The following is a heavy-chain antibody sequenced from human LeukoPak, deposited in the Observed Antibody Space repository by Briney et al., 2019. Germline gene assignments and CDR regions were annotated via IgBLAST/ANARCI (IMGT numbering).Heavy chain of an antibody. CDR2: IRYDGSNE. J-gene: IGHJ6*02. D-gene: IGHD6-19*01. CDR1: GFQFSGYG. V-gene: IGHV3-30*02. CDR3: ARAYSSGWYRDYYYYGMDV. Sequence: GGSLRLSCAASGFQFSGYGLHWVRQAPDKGLEWVAFIRYDGSNEYYADSVKGRFTISRDKSKNTLSLQMNSLRVEDTAVYYCARAYSSGWYRDYYYYGMDVWGQGTTVTVSS.